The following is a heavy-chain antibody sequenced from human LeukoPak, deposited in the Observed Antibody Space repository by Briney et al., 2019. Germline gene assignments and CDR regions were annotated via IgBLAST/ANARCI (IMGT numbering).Heavy chain of an antibody. CDR1: GGSISSSSYY. V-gene: IGHV4-39*01. D-gene: IGHD4-17*01. Sequence: PSETLSLTCTVSGGSISSSSYYWGWIRQPPGKGLEWIGSIYYSGSTYYNPSLKSRVTISVDTSKNQFSLKLSSVTAADTAVYYCASNPTEGWFDPWGQGTLVTVSS. CDR2: IYYSGST. J-gene: IGHJ5*02. CDR3: ASNPTEGWFDP.